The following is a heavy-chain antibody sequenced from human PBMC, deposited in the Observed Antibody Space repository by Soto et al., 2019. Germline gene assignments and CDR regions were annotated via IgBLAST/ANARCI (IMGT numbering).Heavy chain of an antibody. V-gene: IGHV4-59*01. J-gene: IGHJ3*01. Sequence: SETLSLTCTVSGDSISSYFWTWIRQPPGKALEWIGYMFHSGRTNYNPSLTSRVTMSADTSNNQFSLTLTSVTAADTAVYYCAKAVKYYDSTGYDAFAVWGQGXMVTVSS. CDR1: GDSISSYF. CDR3: AKAVKYYDSTGYDAFAV. CDR2: MFHSGRT. D-gene: IGHD3-22*01.